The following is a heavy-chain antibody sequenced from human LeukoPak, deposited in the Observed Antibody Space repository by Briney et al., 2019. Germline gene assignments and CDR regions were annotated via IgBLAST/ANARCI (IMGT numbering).Heavy chain of an antibody. V-gene: IGHV3-33*03. D-gene: IGHD6-13*01. CDR1: GFTFSSYG. CDR2: IWYDGSNK. Sequence: GRSLRLSCAASGFTFSSYGMHWVRQAPGKGLEWVAVIWYDGSNKYYADSVKGRFTISRDNAKNSLYLQMNSLRAEDTALYYCAKKTAAGPLDYWGQGTLVTVSS. J-gene: IGHJ4*02. CDR3: AKKTAAGPLDY.